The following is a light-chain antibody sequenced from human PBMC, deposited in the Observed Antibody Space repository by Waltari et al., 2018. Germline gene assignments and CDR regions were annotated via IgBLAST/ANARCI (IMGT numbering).Light chain of an antibody. CDR1: QSVSNNY. Sequence: WRASQSVSNNYLNGYQQKPGQAPRRLIHGASSRATGIADRFSGSGSGTDFTLTISRLEPEDFAVYYCQQYDGIVLTFGGGTRVEI. V-gene: IGKV3-20*01. CDR3: QQYDGIVLT. J-gene: IGKJ4*01. CDR2: GAS.